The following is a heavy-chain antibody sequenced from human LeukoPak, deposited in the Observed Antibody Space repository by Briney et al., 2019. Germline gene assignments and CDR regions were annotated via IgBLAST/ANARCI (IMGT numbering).Heavy chain of an antibody. CDR2: INPNSGGT. Sequence: ASVKVSCKASGYTFTGYYMHWVRQAPGQGLEWMGWINPNSGGTNYAQKFQGRVTMTRDTSISTAYMELSRLRSDDTAVYYCAREFGGITHNWFDPWGQGTLVTFSS. CDR1: GYTFTGYY. V-gene: IGHV1-2*02. CDR3: AREFGGITHNWFDP. D-gene: IGHD1-20*01. J-gene: IGHJ5*02.